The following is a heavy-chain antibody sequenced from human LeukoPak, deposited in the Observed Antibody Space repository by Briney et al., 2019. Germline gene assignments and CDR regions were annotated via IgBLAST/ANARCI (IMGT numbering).Heavy chain of an antibody. Sequence: SETLSLTCTVSGVSISSSNSYWGWLRQPPGRGLEWIGSIYYSGNTYYNASLKSQVSISIDTSKNQFSLRLTSVTAADTAVYYCARRVGFYGSGSLDYFDPWGQGILVSVS. D-gene: IGHD3-10*01. V-gene: IGHV4-39*01. J-gene: IGHJ5*01. CDR1: GVSISSSNSY. CDR2: IYYSGNT. CDR3: ARRVGFYGSGSLDYFDP.